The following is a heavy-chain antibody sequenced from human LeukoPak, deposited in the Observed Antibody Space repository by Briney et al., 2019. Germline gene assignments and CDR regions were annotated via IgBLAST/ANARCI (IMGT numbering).Heavy chain of an antibody. CDR1: GLHFSGTA. D-gene: IGHD6-19*01. V-gene: IGHV3-23*01. CDR2: ISHDGMNA. J-gene: IGHJ5*02. CDR3: AKDGAQYSSGPECDP. Sequence: PGGSLRLSCAASGLHFSGTAMSWVRQAPGKGLEWVSAISHDGMNAYYADSVKGRFTISRDNSKKPVSLEMSSLTAADTGVYYCAKDGAQYSSGPECDPRGQGALVTVSP.